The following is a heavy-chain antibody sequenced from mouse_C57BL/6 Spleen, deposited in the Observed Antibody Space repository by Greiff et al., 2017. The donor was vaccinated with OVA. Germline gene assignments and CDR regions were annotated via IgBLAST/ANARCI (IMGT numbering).Heavy chain of an antibody. V-gene: IGHV1-69*01. Sequence: QVQLQQPGAELVMPGASVKLSCKASGYTFTSYWMHWVKQRPGQGLEWIGEIDPSDSYTNYNQKFKGKSTLTVDKSSSTAYMQLSSLTSEDSAVYYCARSGHSNYVTYWGQGTLVTVSA. CDR3: ARSGHSNYVTY. CDR2: IDPSDSYT. D-gene: IGHD2-5*01. J-gene: IGHJ3*01. CDR1: GYTFTSYW.